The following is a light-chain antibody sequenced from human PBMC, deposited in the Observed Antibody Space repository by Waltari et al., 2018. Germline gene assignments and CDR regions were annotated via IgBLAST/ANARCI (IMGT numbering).Light chain of an antibody. V-gene: IGLV2-14*03. Sequence: QSALTQPASVSGSPGQSITISCSGTSSDVGAYNYVSWYQQHPGKAPQLRIYDVNNRPAGVPNRFSGSKSGNTASLTSPGLQAEDEADYYCSSYTSSNTMYVFGTGTKVTVL. CDR1: SSDVGAYNY. CDR3: SSYTSSNTMYV. J-gene: IGLJ1*01. CDR2: DVN.